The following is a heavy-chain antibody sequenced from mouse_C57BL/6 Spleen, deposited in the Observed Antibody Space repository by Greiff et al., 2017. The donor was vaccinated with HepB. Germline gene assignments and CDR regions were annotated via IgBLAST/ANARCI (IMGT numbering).Heavy chain of an antibody. V-gene: IGHV5-9-1*02. J-gene: IGHJ3*01. Sequence: EVKLVESGEGLVKPGGSLKLSCAASGFTFSSYAMSWVRQTPEKRLEWVAYISSGGDYIYYADTVKGRFTISRDNARNTLYLQMSSLKSEDTAMYYCTRDGVLRGTGTFAYWGQGTLVTVSA. CDR1: GFTFSSYA. D-gene: IGHD1-1*01. CDR3: TRDGVLRGTGTFAY. CDR2: ISSGGDYI.